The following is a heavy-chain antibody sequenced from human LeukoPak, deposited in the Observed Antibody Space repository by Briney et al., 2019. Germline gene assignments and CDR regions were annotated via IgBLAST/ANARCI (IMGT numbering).Heavy chain of an antibody. J-gene: IGHJ4*02. CDR2: IGYNGSNI. V-gene: IGHV3-33*08. CDR3: ARVGDCGGDCYPTLDC. Sequence: PGGSLRLSCAASGFTVSSNFMSWVRQAPGKGLEWVAVIGYNGSNIYYSDSVKGRFTISRDNSKNTLFLQMNSLRAEDTAVYYCARVGDCGGDCYPTLDCWGQGTLVTVSS. D-gene: IGHD2-21*02. CDR1: GFTVSSNF.